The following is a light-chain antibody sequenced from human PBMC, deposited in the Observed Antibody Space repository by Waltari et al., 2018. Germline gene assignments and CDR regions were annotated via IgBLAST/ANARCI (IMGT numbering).Light chain of an antibody. V-gene: IGKV3-11*01. Sequence: EIVLTQSPATLSLSPGARATLSCRASQSVDTYLAWYQYKPGQAPRLLIYGASNRATGIPARFSGSGSGSDFTLTISRLEPEDFAVYYCQQRRDWYSFGQGTKLEIK. CDR2: GAS. CDR1: QSVDTY. CDR3: QQRRDWYS. J-gene: IGKJ2*03.